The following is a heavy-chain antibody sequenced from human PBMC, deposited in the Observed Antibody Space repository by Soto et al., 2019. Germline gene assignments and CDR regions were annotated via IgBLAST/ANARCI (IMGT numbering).Heavy chain of an antibody. CDR2: IYYSGST. V-gene: IGHV4-59*01. J-gene: IGHJ3*02. CDR3: AAQRGGTDI. CDR1: GGSISSYY. Sequence: QVQLQESGPGLVKPSETLSLTCTVSGGSISSYYWSWIRQPPGKGLEWIGYIYYSGSTNYNPSLKSRVTISVDTSKNQFSLKLSSVTAADTAVYYCAAQRGGTDIWGQGTMVTVSS. D-gene: IGHD3-10*01.